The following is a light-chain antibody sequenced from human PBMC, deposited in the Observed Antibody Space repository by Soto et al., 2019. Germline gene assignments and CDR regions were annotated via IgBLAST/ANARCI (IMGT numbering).Light chain of an antibody. CDR2: DVI. CDR1: SSDLGGYNY. CDR3: SSYTSSSPYV. J-gene: IGLJ1*01. V-gene: IGLV2-14*01. Sequence: QSALTQPASVSGSPGQSIIISCTGTSSDLGGYNYVSWYQQQSGKAPKLMIYDVINRPSGVSNRFSGSKSGNTASLTISGLQAEDEADYYCSSYTSSSPYVFGTGTKVTVL.